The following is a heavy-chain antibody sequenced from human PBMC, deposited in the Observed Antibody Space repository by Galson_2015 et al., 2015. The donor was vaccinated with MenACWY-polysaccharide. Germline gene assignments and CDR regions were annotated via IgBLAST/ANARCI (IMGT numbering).Heavy chain of an antibody. CDR1: GDSITSGGHH. D-gene: IGHD3-22*01. J-gene: IGHJ5*01. CDR3: ARIGGMNKGNYYNFGWFDS. CDR2: IFNNGGP. V-gene: IGHV4-31*03. Sequence: TLSLTCSVSGDSITSGGHHWTWLRQHPETGLNWIGYIFNNGGPKSNPSLRSRVTISSDPSRSQFSLQLTSVTAADTAVYYCARIGGMNKGNYYNFGWFDSWGQGTLVTVSS.